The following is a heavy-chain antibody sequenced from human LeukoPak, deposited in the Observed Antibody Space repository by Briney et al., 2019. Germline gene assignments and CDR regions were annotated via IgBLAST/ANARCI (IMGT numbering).Heavy chain of an antibody. CDR3: AKSLGWYEDYFDY. Sequence: GGSLRLSCAASGFTFDDYAMHWVRQAPGKGLEWVSAISGSGGSTYYADSVKGRFTISRDNSKNMLYLQMNSLRAEDTAVYYCAKSLGWYEDYFDYWGQGTLVTVSS. V-gene: IGHV3-23*01. D-gene: IGHD6-19*01. J-gene: IGHJ4*02. CDR2: ISGSGGST. CDR1: GFTFDDYA.